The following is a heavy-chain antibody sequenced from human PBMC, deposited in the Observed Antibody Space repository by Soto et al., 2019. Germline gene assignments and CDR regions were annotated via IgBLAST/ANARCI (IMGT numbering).Heavy chain of an antibody. J-gene: IGHJ5*02. V-gene: IGHV4-4*07. CDR2: IHSSGST. D-gene: IGHD6-13*01. Sequence: SGPVSLTCTVSGASMNSYHWSWIRQPAGKGLEWIGHIHSSGSTNYNPSLKSRVTMSVDTSKNQFSLRLMSLTAADTAVYYCARDQGVAAAGITWFDPWGQGSLVIV. CDR1: GASMNSYH. CDR3: ARDQGVAAAGITWFDP.